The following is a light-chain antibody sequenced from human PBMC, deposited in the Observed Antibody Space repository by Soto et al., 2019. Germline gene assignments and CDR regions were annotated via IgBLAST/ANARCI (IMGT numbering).Light chain of an antibody. J-gene: IGKJ1*01. CDR2: GAS. CDR1: ESVSSN. Sequence: EIVMTQSPATLSVSPGERATLSCRASESVSSNLAWYQQKPGQAPRLLIYGASSRATGILVRFSGSGSGTEFTLTISSLRSEDFAVYYCQQYNNWPPGTFGQGTKVDIK. CDR3: QQYNNWPPGT. V-gene: IGKV3-15*01.